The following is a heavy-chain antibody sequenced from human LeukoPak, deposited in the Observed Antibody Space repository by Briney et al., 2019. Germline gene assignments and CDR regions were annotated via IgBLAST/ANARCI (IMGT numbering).Heavy chain of an antibody. V-gene: IGHV3-7*04. J-gene: IGHJ4*02. CDR1: GFTFSSYW. D-gene: IGHD6-19*01. CDR3: ARGGWYFDY. CDR2: IKEDGSDK. Sequence: GGSLRLSCAASGFTFSSYWMSWIRQAPGKGLEWVANIKEDGSDKNYVDSVRGRFTISRDNAKNALYLQMNSLRAEDTAVYYCARGGWYFDYWGQGTLVTVSS.